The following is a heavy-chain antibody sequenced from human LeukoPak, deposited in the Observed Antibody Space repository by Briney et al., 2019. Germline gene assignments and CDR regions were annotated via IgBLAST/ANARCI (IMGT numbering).Heavy chain of an antibody. CDR2: IKQDGSEK. CDR3: AKPHGEVQGSTYYVYGRDV. J-gene: IGHJ6*02. CDR1: GFTFSNHW. V-gene: IGHV3-7*01. D-gene: IGHD1-1*01. Sequence: GGSLRLSCTASGFTFSNHWMSWVRQAPGKGLEWVANIKQDGSEKYYVDSVKGRFTISRDNAKNSLYLQMNSLRAEDTAVYYCAKPHGEVQGSTYYVYGRDVWGQGTRVSVSS.